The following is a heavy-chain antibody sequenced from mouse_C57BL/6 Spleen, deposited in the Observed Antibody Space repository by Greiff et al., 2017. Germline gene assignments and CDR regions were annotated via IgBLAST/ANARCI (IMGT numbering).Heavy chain of an antibody. D-gene: IGHD1-1*01. CDR3: ARNYGSSSFAY. CDR2: ISSGSSTI. V-gene: IGHV5-17*01. Sequence: EVQGVESGGGLVKPGGSLKLSCAASGFTFSDYGMHWVRQAPENGLEWVAYISSGSSTIYYADTVKGRFTISRDNAENTLFLQMTSLRSEATAMYYCARNYGSSSFAYWGQGTLVTFSA. CDR1: GFTFSDYG. J-gene: IGHJ3*01.